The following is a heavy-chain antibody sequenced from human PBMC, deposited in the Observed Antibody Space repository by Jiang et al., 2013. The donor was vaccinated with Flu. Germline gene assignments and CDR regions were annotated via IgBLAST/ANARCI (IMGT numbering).Heavy chain of an antibody. CDR2: IYYSGSA. J-gene: IGHJ4*02. CDR1: GGSISSYY. Sequence: VSGGSISSYYWSWIRQPPGKGLEWIGYIYYSGSAYYNPSLKSRVTISVDTSKNQFSLKLSSVTAADTAVYYCARLGTYYYGSGSYYPDYWGQGTLVTVSS. V-gene: IGHV4-59*08. CDR3: ARLGTYYYGSGSYYPDY. D-gene: IGHD3-10*01.